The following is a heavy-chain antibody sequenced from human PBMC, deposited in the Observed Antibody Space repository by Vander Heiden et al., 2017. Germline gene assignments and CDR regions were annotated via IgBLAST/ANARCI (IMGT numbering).Heavy chain of an antibody. CDR3: ARIFHCEKGGIYRAFDN. J-gene: IGHJ4*02. D-gene: IGHD2-15*01. Sequence: DVQLVESGGATVQPVGSLRLSGAASGFNFGRYCVTWVRQAPGEGLEWVANIKEDGRETHYMDSVKGRFTISRDNARTSLFLQMNTLRVEDTAIYYCARIFHCEKGGIYRAFDNWGQGTRVTVSS. CDR2: IKEDGRET. CDR1: GFNFGRYC. V-gene: IGHV3-7*01.